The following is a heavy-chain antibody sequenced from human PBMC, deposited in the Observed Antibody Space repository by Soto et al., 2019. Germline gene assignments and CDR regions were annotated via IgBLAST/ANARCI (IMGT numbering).Heavy chain of an antibody. J-gene: IGHJ6*02. V-gene: IGHV3-33*01. D-gene: IGHD6-19*01. CDR2: IWYDGSNK. CDR1: GFTFSSYG. CDR3: ARDGSSGWTRNYYYGMDV. Sequence: QVQLVESGGGVVQPGRSLRLSCAASGFTFSSYGMHWVRQAPGKGLEWVAVIWYDGSNKYYADSVKGRFTISRDSSKNTLYLQMNSLRAEDTAVYYCARDGSSGWTRNYYYGMDVWGQGTTVTVSS.